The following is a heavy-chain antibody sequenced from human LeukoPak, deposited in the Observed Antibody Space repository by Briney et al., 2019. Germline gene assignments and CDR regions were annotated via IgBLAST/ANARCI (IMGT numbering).Heavy chain of an antibody. CDR2: IYYSGST. CDR1: GGSISSYY. Sequence: SETLSLTCTVSGGSISSYYWSWLRQPPGKGLEGIGYIYYSGSTNYNPSLKSRVTISVDTSKNQFSLKLSSVTAADTAVYYCARDRLAGTSSWFDPWGQGTLVTVSS. V-gene: IGHV4-59*01. D-gene: IGHD6-19*01. J-gene: IGHJ5*02. CDR3: ARDRLAGTSSWFDP.